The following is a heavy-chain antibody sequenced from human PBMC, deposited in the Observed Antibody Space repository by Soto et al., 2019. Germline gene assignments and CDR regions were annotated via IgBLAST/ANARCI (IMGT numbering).Heavy chain of an antibody. Sequence: GGSLRLSCAASGFTFSSYSMNWVRQAPGKGLEWVSSISSSSSYIYYADSVKGRFTISRDNAKNSLYLQMNSLRAEDTAVYYCARRVSTGNNCSGGSCYSEEFGMDVWGQGTTVTVSS. J-gene: IGHJ6*02. CDR3: ARRVSTGNNCSGGSCYSEEFGMDV. CDR2: ISSSSSYI. CDR1: GFTFSSYS. V-gene: IGHV3-21*01. D-gene: IGHD2-15*01.